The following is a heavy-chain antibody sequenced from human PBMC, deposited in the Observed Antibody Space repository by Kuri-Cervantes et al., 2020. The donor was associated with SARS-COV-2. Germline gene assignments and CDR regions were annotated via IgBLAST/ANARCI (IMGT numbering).Heavy chain of an antibody. D-gene: IGHD1/OR15-1a*01. CDR2: IYSSGTT. CDR1: GGSISGYF. J-gene: IGHJ6*03. CDR3: ARGNKVATSEYYHYMDV. Sequence: SETLSLTCTVSGGSISGYFWSWIRQPAGKGLEYIGRIYSSGTTNYSPSLKSRVTISVDTSRNQFSLKLRSVTAADTAVYYCARGNKVATSEYYHYMDVWGKGTTVTVSS. V-gene: IGHV4-4*07.